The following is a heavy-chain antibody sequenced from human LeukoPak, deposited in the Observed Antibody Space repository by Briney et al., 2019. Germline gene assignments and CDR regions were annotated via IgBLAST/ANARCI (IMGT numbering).Heavy chain of an antibody. J-gene: IGHJ4*02. CDR3: ARDSRGAGPDFDY. D-gene: IGHD6-19*01. CDR1: GGSISSSSYY. V-gene: IGHV4-39*07. Sequence: KPSETLSLTCTVSGGSISSSSYYWGWIRQPPGKGLEWIGSIYYSGSTYYNPSLKSRVTISVDTSKNQFSLKLSSVTAADTAVYYCARDSRGAGPDFDYWGQGTLVTVSS. CDR2: IYYSGST.